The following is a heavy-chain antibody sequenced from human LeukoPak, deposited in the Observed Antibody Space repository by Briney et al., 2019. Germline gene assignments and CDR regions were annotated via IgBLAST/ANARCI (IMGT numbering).Heavy chain of an antibody. J-gene: IGHJ4*02. Sequence: PGGSLRLSCAASGFTFSLYAVNWVRRAPGKGLEWVSYINDESSDIHYAGSVRGRFTISRDDARQTLYLQLSSLRVEDTAVYYCARDTFQPGLIDSWGQGTLVTVSS. V-gene: IGHV3-21*05. CDR1: GFTFSLYA. D-gene: IGHD2-2*01. CDR2: INDESSDI. CDR3: ARDTFQPGLIDS.